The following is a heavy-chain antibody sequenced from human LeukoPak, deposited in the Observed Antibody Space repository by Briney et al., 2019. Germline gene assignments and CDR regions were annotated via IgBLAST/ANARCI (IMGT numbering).Heavy chain of an antibody. V-gene: IGHV4-39*01. CDR3: ARLDGSGSYRVSKFYIDY. CDR2: IYYSGST. Sequence: SETLSLTCTVSGDSISSSSYYWGWIRQPPGKGLEWIGSIYYSGSTYYNPSLKSRVTISVDTSKNQFSLKLSSVTAADTAVYYCARLDGSGSYRVSKFYIDYWGQGTLVTVSS. CDR1: GDSISSSSYY. J-gene: IGHJ4*02. D-gene: IGHD3-10*01.